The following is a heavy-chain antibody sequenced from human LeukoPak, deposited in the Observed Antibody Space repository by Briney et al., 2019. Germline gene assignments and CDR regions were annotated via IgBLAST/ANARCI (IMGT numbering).Heavy chain of an antibody. V-gene: IGHV4-39*01. Sequence: PSETLSLTCTVSGGSISSSSYYWGWIRQPPGKGLEWIGSIYHSGSTYYNPSLKSRVTISVDTSKNQFSLKLSSVTAADTAVYYCARRSYGLSFDPWGQGTLVTVSS. CDR3: ARRSYGLSFDP. J-gene: IGHJ5*02. CDR2: IYHSGST. CDR1: GGSISSSSYY. D-gene: IGHD3-16*01.